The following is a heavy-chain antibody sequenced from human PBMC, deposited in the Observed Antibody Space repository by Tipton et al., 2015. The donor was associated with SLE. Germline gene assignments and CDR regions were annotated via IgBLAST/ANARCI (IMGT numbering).Heavy chain of an antibody. J-gene: IGHJ3*01. CDR3: ARHMSVTYANFDV. CDR2: IYYSGST. Sequence: TLSLTCSVSGASISSYYWSWIRQPPGKGLEWIGYIYYSGSTNYNPSLESRVTISVDTSKNQFSLKLTSVTAADTAIYYCARHMSVTYANFDVWGQGTVVTVSS. CDR1: GASISSYY. D-gene: IGHD2-21*02. V-gene: IGHV4-59*08.